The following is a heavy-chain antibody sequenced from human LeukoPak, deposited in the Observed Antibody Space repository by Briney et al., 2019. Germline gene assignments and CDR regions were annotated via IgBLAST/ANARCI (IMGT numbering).Heavy chain of an antibody. V-gene: IGHV1-18*01. CDR1: VYTFTIYG. CDR3: ARGGSGQPIAN. J-gene: IGHJ1*01. D-gene: IGHD1-14*01. Sequence: ASVTVFCTSSVYTFTIYGISWMRHAPGQGLERMGWVSTYNGKTNYVQKLQGRVTMTTDTSTSTAYMELRSLRSDDTGVYYCARGGSGQPIANWGQGTLVSVSS. CDR2: VSTYNGKT.